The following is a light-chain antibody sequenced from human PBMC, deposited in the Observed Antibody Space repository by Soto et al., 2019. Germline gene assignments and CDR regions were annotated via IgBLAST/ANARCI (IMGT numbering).Light chain of an antibody. CDR1: QSVSSGY. CDR2: SAS. CDR3: QQYGSSPLT. Sequence: EIVMTQSPATLSVSPGERATLSCRASQSVSSGYVAWYQQKHGQAPRLLIYSASTRATGIPDRFSGSGSGTDFTLTISRLEPEDVAVYHCQQYGSSPLTFGGGTKVDIK. V-gene: IGKV3-20*01. J-gene: IGKJ4*01.